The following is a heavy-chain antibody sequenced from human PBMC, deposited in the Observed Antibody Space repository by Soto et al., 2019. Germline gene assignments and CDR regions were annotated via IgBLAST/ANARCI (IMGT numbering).Heavy chain of an antibody. CDR1: GGSIISDEYY. D-gene: IGHD1-1*01. CDR2: VYYTGRT. Sequence: QVQLQESGPGLVKPSQTLSLTCSVSGGSIISDEYYWTWIRQPPGGGLEWIGHVYYTGRTSYSPSLTSRLTISVDTSKNQFSLRLNSVSAADTAVYYCARDRSNSPDLLDSWGRGTLVTVSS. J-gene: IGHJ4*02. V-gene: IGHV4-30-4*01. CDR3: ARDRSNSPDLLDS.